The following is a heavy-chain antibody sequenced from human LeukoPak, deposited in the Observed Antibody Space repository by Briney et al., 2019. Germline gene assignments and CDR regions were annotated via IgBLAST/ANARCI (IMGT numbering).Heavy chain of an antibody. J-gene: IGHJ4*02. CDR3: ARLTTVTTFFDY. Sequence: GASVKVSCKASEYTFTGYYMHWVRQAPGQGLEWMGGINPNSGDTNYAQKFQGRVTMTRDTSISTAYMELNRLRSEDTAVYYCARLTTVTTFFDYWGQGTLVTVSS. CDR1: EYTFTGYY. CDR2: INPNSGDT. V-gene: IGHV1-2*02. D-gene: IGHD4-17*01.